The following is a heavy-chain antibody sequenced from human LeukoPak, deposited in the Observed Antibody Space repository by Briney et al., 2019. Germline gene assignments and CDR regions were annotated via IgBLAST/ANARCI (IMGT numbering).Heavy chain of an antibody. CDR2: INSGGST. CDR1: GFSVISNY. J-gene: IGHJ3*02. Sequence: GGSLRLSCAASGFSVISNYMRWVRQAPAKGLEGVSVINSGGSTYYAHSVKGRFTISRDNSKNTLYLQMNSLRAEDTAVYYCARDSAFDIWGQGTMVTVSS. CDR3: ARDSAFDI. V-gene: IGHV3-53*01.